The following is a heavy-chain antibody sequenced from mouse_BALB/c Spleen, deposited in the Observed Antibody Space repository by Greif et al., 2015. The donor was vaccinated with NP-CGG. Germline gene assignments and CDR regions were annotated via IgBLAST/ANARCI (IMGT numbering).Heavy chain of an antibody. CDR2: IDPSDSCT. V-gene: IGHV1S127*01. Sequence: LVESGAELVKPGASVKMSCKASGYTFTSYWMHWVKQRPGQGLEWIGVIDPSDSCTSYNQKFKGKATLTVDTSSSTAYMQLSSLTSEDSAVYYCTLTTVVARYFGVWGAGTTVTVSS. D-gene: IGHD1-1*01. J-gene: IGHJ1*01. CDR1: GYTFTSYW. CDR3: TLTTVVARYFGV.